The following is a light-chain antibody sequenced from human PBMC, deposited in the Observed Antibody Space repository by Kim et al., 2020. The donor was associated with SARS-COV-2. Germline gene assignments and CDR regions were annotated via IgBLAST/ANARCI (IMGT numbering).Light chain of an antibody. V-gene: IGLV3-1*01. CDR2: EDS. CDR3: QTWDSITVV. CDR1: KLGDKY. Sequence: VSSGQTASITCSGDKLGDKYACWYQQKPGQSPVLVLYEDSKRHSGIPERFSGSNSGNTATLTISGTQAMDEADYYCQTWDSITVVFGGGTQLTVL. J-gene: IGLJ2*01.